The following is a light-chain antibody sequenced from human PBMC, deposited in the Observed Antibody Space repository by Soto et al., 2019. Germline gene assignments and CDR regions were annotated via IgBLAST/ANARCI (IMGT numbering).Light chain of an antibody. CDR2: AVS. Sequence: EIVLTQSPGTLSLSPGERATLSCRASQSVSSNLAWYQQKPGQAPRLLMYAVSTRATGIPARFSGSGSGTEFTLTISSLQSEDFAVYYCQQYNNWLRTFGQGTKVDIK. CDR3: QQYNNWLRT. CDR1: QSVSSN. V-gene: IGKV3D-15*01. J-gene: IGKJ1*01.